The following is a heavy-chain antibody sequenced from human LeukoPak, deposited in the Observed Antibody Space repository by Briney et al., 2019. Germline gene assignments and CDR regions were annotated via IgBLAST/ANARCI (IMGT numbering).Heavy chain of an antibody. CDR1: GFTSSSYW. Sequence: GGSLRLSCAASGFTSSSYWMHWVRHAPGKGLVWVSRINSDGSSTSYADSVKGRFTISRDNAKNTLYLQMNSLRAEDTAVYYCARVRTNYYDSRDAFDIWGQGTMVTVSS. D-gene: IGHD3-22*01. J-gene: IGHJ3*02. V-gene: IGHV3-74*01. CDR3: ARVRTNYYDSRDAFDI. CDR2: INSDGSST.